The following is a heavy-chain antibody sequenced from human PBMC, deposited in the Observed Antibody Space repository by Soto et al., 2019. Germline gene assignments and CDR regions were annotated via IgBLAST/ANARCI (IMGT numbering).Heavy chain of an antibody. Sequence: GESLKISCKGSGYGFTSYWVAWVRQVPGKGLELMGITYPGDSDTRYSPSFQGQVTISADKSITTAYVQWNSLKASDTATYYCARLDCSTASRYRGNFYYGMDVWGQGTTVTVSS. J-gene: IGHJ6*02. V-gene: IGHV5-51*01. CDR2: TYPGDSDT. D-gene: IGHD2-2*01. CDR3: ARLDCSTASRYRGNFYYGMDV. CDR1: GYGFTSYW.